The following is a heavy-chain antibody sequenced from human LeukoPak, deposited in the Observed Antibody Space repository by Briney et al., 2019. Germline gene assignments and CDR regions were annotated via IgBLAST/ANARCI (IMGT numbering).Heavy chain of an antibody. CDR2: IYYNGST. V-gene: IGHV4-39*01. Sequence: SETLSLTCTVSGGSISSSSYYWGWIRQPPGKGLEWIGSIYYNGSTYYNPSLKSRVTISVDTSKNHFSLKLSSVTAADTAVYYCARQGYCISTSCPGNAFDIWGQGTMVTVSS. CDR1: GGSISSSSYY. D-gene: IGHD2-2*01. J-gene: IGHJ3*02. CDR3: ARQGYCISTSCPGNAFDI.